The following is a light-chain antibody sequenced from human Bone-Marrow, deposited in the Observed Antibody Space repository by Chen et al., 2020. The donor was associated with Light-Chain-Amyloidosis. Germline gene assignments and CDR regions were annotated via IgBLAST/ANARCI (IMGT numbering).Light chain of an antibody. J-gene: IGKJ2*01. CDR2: TVS. Sequence: DIVMTQTPLSLPVTPREPASISCRSSQSLLDSDDGNTYLDWYLQKPGQSPQLLIYTVSYRASGVPDRFSGSGSDTDFKLKISRVEAEDVGVYFCMQGIEFPHTFGQGTKLEIK. V-gene: IGKV2-40*01. CDR1: QSLLDSDDGNTY. CDR3: MQGIEFPHT.